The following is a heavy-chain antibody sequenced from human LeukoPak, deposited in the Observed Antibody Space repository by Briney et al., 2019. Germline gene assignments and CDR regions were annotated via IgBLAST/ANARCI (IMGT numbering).Heavy chain of an antibody. Sequence: GGSLRLSCAASGYTFSRYWMHWLRQAPGKGLVWVSRINSDGSRISYADSVKGRFTISRDNAKNTLYLQMNSVRADDTAVYYCARDADYGDWGEIDPCGQGTLVTVSS. D-gene: IGHD4-17*01. CDR3: ARDADYGDWGEIDP. CDR1: GYTFSRYW. V-gene: IGHV3-74*01. J-gene: IGHJ5*02. CDR2: INSDGSRI.